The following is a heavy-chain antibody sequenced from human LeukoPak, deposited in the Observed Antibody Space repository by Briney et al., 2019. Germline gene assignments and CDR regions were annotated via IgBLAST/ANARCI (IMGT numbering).Heavy chain of an antibody. Sequence: GASVEVSCKASGYTFTGYYMHWVRQAPGQGLEWMGWINPNSGGTNYAQKFQGWVTMTRDTSISTAYMELSRLRSDDTAVYYCARGCGGDCYPLDDFDYWGQGTLVTVSS. CDR1: GYTFTGYY. CDR3: ARGCGGDCYPLDDFDY. V-gene: IGHV1-2*04. J-gene: IGHJ4*02. D-gene: IGHD2-21*02. CDR2: INPNSGGT.